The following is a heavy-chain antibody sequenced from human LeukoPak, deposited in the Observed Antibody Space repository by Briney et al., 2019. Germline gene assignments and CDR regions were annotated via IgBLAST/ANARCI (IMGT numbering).Heavy chain of an antibody. CDR1: GGSFSGYY. J-gene: IGHJ4*02. CDR2: INHSGST. V-gene: IGHV4-34*01. CDR3: ARDGGYCSGVSCYSDF. Sequence: PSETLSLTCAVYGGSFSGYYWSWIRQPPGKGLEWIGEINHSGSTNYNPPLKSRVTISVDTSKNQFSLKLSSVTAADTAVYYCARDGGYCSGVSCYSDFWSQGTLVTVSS. D-gene: IGHD2-15*01.